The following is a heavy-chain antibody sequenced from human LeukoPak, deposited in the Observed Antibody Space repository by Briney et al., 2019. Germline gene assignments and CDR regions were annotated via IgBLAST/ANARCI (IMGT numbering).Heavy chain of an antibody. J-gene: IGHJ4*02. CDR2: IYPGDSDT. CDR3: ARQTRDGSGSRGYFFDF. CDR1: GYIFTHNW. Sequence: GESLKISCKGSGYIFTHNWLGWVRQMPGKGLEWMGIIYPGDSDTRYIPSFEGQVTISVDKSSSTAYLQWSSLKASDTAMYYCARQTRDGSGSRGYFFDFWGQGTLVTVSS. V-gene: IGHV5-51*01. D-gene: IGHD3-10*01.